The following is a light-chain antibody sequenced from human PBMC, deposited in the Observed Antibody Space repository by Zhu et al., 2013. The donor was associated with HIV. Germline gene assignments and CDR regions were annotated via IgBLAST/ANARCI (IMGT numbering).Light chain of an antibody. CDR2: AAS. Sequence: IQMTQSPASLSASVGDRVTITCRASQSISSYLNWYQQKPGKAPKLLISAASSLQSGVPSRFSGSGSGTDFTLTISSLQPEDFATYYCQQSYRAPRTFGQGTRVEVK. V-gene: IGKV1-39*01. J-gene: IGKJ1*01. CDR1: QSISSY. CDR3: QQSYRAPRT.